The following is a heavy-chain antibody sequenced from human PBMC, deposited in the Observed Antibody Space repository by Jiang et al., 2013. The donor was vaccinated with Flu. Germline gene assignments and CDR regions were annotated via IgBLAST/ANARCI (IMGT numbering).Heavy chain of an antibody. CDR1: SSSSYY. CDR2: LLYGNT. Sequence: SSSSYYWGWIRQPPREGSGVDWEYLLYGNTYYNPSLKSRVTISVDTSKNQFSLKLSSVTAAETAVYYCARIVAVAGMTQYYYYGMDVWGQGTTVTVSS. D-gene: IGHD6-19*01. J-gene: IGHJ6*02. V-gene: IGHV4-39*01. CDR3: ARIVAVAGMTQYYYYGMDV.